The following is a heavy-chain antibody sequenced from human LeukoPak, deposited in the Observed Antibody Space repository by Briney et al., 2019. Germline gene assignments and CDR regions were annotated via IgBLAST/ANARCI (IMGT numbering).Heavy chain of an antibody. Sequence: SQTLSLTCTVSGGSISSGSYYWSWIRQPAGKGLEWIGRIYTSGSTNYDPSLKSRVTISVDTSKNQFSLKLSSVTAADTAVYYCARALSGDLDYWGQGTLVTVSS. CDR1: GGSISSGSYY. CDR3: ARALSGDLDY. D-gene: IGHD7-27*01. V-gene: IGHV4-61*02. CDR2: IYTSGST. J-gene: IGHJ4*02.